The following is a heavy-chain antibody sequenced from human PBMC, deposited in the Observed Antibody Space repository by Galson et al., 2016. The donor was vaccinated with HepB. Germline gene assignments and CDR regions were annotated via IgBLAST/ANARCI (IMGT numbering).Heavy chain of an antibody. J-gene: IGHJ5*02. CDR1: GFTFSSYG. Sequence: SLRLSCAASGFTFSSYGMSWVRQAPGKGLEWVSAISDSGGNTYYADSVKGRFTISRANSKNTLYLQMNSLRADDTAVYSCANQRAKNDGYWDATTPDHWGQGTLVTVSS. CDR3: ANQRAKNDGYWDATTPDH. D-gene: IGHD5-18*01. V-gene: IGHV3-23*01. CDR2: ISDSGGNT.